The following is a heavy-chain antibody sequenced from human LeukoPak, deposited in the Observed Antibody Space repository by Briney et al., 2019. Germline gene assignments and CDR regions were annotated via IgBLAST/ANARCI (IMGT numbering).Heavy chain of an antibody. CDR3: AKDLSPNYYNRPEHFDY. V-gene: IGHV1-18*01. Sequence: GASVKVSCKASGYTFTSYGISWVRQAPGQGLEWMGWISAYNGHTNYAQKLQGRVTMTTDTSTSTAYMELRSLRSDDTAVYYCAKDLSPNYYNRPEHFDYWGQGTLVTVSS. D-gene: IGHD3-22*01. J-gene: IGHJ4*02. CDR1: GYTFTSYG. CDR2: ISAYNGHT.